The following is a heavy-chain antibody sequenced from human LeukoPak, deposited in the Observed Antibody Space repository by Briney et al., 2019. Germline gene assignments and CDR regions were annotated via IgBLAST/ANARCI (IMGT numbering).Heavy chain of an antibody. CDR2: ISAYNGNT. J-gene: IGHJ6*03. D-gene: IGHD3-10*01. V-gene: IGHV1-18*01. CDR1: GYTFTSYG. Sequence: VASVKVSCKASGYTFTSYGISWVRRAPGQGLEWMGWISAYNGNTNYAQKLQGRVTMTTDTSTSTAYMELRSLRSDDTAVYYCARDSGIWFGEVYYMDVWGKGTTVTVSS. CDR3: ARDSGIWFGEVYYMDV.